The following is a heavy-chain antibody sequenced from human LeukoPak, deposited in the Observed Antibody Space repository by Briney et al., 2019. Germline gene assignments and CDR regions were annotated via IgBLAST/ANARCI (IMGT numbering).Heavy chain of an antibody. CDR1: GGSLNSSF. J-gene: IGHJ5*02. CDR2: IYYSGSV. V-gene: IGHV4-59*12. CDR3: ARVGSPYSSSWYWFDP. D-gene: IGHD6-13*01. Sequence: SETLSLTCTVSGGSLNSSFWSWIRQPPGKGLEWIGYIYYSGSVNYSPSLKSRVSISVDTSKNQFSLKLSSVTAADTAVYYCARVGSPYSSSWYWFDPWGQGTLVTVSS.